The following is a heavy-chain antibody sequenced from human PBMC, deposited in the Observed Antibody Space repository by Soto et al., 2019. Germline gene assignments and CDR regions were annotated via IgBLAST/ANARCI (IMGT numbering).Heavy chain of an antibody. CDR3: AKFGYCSGGSCYDSTDAFDI. CDR2: ISYDGSNK. V-gene: IGHV3-30*18. CDR1: GFTFSSYG. J-gene: IGHJ3*02. D-gene: IGHD2-15*01. Sequence: GGSLRLSCAASGFTFSSYGMHWVRQAPGKGLEWVAVISYDGSNKYYADSVKGRFTISRDNSKNTLYLQMNSLRAEDTAVYYCAKFGYCSGGSCYDSTDAFDIWGQGTMVTVSS.